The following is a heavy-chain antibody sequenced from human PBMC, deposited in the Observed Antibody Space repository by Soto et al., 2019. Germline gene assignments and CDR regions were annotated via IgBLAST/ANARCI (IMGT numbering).Heavy chain of an antibody. V-gene: IGHV1-18*01. J-gene: IGHJ3*02. CDR2: ISPYNGNT. CDR3: SRDAQKWLVAAFDI. D-gene: IGHD6-19*01. CDR1: GYTFVSYG. Sequence: QVQLVQSGTEVKEPGASVKVSCKASGYTFVSYGISWVRQAPGQGLEWMGWISPYNGNTKYAEKFQGRVSVTTDYQSTVYMELTTLRSDDTAVYYCSRDAQKWLVAAFDIWGQGTMVSVSS.